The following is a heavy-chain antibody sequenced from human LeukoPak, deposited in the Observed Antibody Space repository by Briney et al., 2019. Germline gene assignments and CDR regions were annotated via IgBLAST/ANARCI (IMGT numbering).Heavy chain of an antibody. D-gene: IGHD3-22*01. J-gene: IGHJ4*02. Sequence: GGSLRLSCAASGFTVSSNYMSWVRQAPGKGLEWVSVIYSGGSTYYADSVKGRFTISRDNSKNTLYLQMNSLRAEGTAVYYCARVKINYYDSSGYDYWGQGTLVTVSS. CDR1: GFTVSSNY. V-gene: IGHV3-53*01. CDR3: ARVKINYYDSSGYDY. CDR2: IYSGGST.